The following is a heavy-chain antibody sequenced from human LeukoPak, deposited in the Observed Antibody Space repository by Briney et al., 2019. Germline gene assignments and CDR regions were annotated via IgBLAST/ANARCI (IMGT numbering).Heavy chain of an antibody. CDR1: GGTFSSYA. V-gene: IGHV1-69*01. Sequence: SVKVSCKASGGTFSSYAISWVRQAPGQGLEWMGGIIPIFGTANYAQKFQGRVTITADESTSTAYMELSSLRSEDTAIYYCARENPSGYYNRPIDYWGQGTLVTVSS. D-gene: IGHD3-22*01. CDR3: ARENPSGYYNRPIDY. J-gene: IGHJ4*02. CDR2: IIPIFGTA.